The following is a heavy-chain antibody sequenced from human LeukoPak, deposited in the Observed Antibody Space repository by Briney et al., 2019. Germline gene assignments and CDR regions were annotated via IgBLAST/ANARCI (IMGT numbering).Heavy chain of an antibody. J-gene: IGHJ4*02. CDR3: ARQGPGYCSSTSSYGVGY. Sequence: ASVNLSCKSSGYTFTSHAMNWARQAPGQGLEWMGWINTTTGNPTYAQAFTGRFVLSLDTSVSTAYLQISSLKAEDTAVYYCARQGPGYCSSTSSYGVGYWGQGTLVTVSS. CDR2: INTTTGNP. V-gene: IGHV7-4-1*02. D-gene: IGHD2-2*01. CDR1: GYTFTSHA.